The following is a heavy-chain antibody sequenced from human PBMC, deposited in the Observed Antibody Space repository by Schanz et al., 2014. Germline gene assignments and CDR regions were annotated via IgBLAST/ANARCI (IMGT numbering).Heavy chain of an antibody. CDR1: GFTFRTYA. CDR3: ARENLNWEAFDI. D-gene: IGHD7-27*01. Sequence: QVQLVESGGGVVQPGGSLRLSCTVSGFTFRTYAVHWVRQAPGMGLEWVAAISHDGSKEFYIDSVKGRFTISRDNAKNSLYLEMTSLRGEDTAVYYCARENLNWEAFDIWGQGTVVTVSS. V-gene: IGHV3-30*04. J-gene: IGHJ3*02. CDR2: ISHDGSKE.